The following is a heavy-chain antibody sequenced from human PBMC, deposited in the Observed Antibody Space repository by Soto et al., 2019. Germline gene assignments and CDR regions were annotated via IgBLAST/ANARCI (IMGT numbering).Heavy chain of an antibody. CDR3: ARDERYGDYTLEY. J-gene: IGHJ4*02. V-gene: IGHV4-61*01. D-gene: IGHD4-17*01. CDR2: IYYSGST. CDR1: GGSVSSDSYY. Sequence: PSETLSLTCTVSGGSVSSDSYYWSWIRQPPGKGLEWIGYIYYSGSTNYNPSLRSRVTISVDTSKNQFSLKLSSVTAADTAVYYCARDERYGDYTLEYWGQGTLVTVSS.